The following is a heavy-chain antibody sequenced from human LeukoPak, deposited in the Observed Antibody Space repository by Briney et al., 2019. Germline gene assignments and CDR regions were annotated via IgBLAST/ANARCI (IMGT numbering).Heavy chain of an antibody. V-gene: IGHV5-51*01. CDR2: IYPSDSGP. D-gene: IGHD2-21*02. CDR3: ARQVTASRFDP. Sequence: GESLKISCKGSGYTFGTYWIAWVRQTPGKGPEWMGIIYPSDSGPRYSPSFQGQVTISVGKSINTAYLQWSSLKASDSAIYFCARQVTASRFDPWGQGTLVTVSS. CDR1: GYTFGTYW. J-gene: IGHJ5*02.